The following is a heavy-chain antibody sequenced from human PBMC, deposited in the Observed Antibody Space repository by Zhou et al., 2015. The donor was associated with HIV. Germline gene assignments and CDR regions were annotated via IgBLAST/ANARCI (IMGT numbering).Heavy chain of an antibody. V-gene: IGHV1-18*01. D-gene: IGHD3-22*01. CDR3: ARGWYYDTSGYYYRFDY. J-gene: IGHJ4*02. CDR2: ISAYNGQT. Sequence: QVQLVQSGAEVKKPGASVKVSCNTSGYTFGHFGVSWLRQAPGQGFEWMAWISAYNGQTKFSGDFQGRVTMTTDTSTSTAYMELSSLRSEDTAVYYCARGWYYDTSGYYYRFDYWGQGTLVTVSS. CDR1: GYTFGHFG.